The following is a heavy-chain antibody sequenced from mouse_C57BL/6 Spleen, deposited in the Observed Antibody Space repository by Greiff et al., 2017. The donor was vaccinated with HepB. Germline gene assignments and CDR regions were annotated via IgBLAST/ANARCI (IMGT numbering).Heavy chain of an antibody. CDR3: ARGGTYSNSFDY. D-gene: IGHD2-5*01. Sequence: QVQLKQSGAELVRPGASVKLSCKASGYTFTDYYINWVKQRPGQGLEWIARIYPGSGNTYYNEKFKGKATLTAEKSSSTAYMQLSSLTSEDSAVYFCARGGTYSNSFDYWGQGTTLTVSS. CDR2: IYPGSGNT. J-gene: IGHJ2*01. CDR1: GYTFTDYY. V-gene: IGHV1-76*01.